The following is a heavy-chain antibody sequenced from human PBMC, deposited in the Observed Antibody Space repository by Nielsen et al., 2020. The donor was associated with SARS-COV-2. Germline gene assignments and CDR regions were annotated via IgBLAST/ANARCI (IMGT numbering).Heavy chain of an antibody. J-gene: IGHJ6*02. CDR2: IIPIFGTA. V-gene: IGHV1-69*06. CDR1: GGTFSSYA. D-gene: IGHD2/OR15-2a*01. CDR3: AREVITFDYYYGMDV. Sequence: SVKVSCKASGGTFSSYAISWVRQAPGQGLEWMGGIIPIFGTANYAQKFQGRVTITADKSTGTAYMELSSLRSEDTAVYYCAREVITFDYYYGMDVWGQGTTVTVSS.